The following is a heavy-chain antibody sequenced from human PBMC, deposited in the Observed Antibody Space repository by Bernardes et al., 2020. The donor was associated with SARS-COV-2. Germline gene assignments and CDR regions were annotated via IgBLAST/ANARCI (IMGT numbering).Heavy chain of an antibody. D-gene: IGHD6-6*01. Sequence: GESLKISCHDSGYTFTSHWIAWVRQMPGKGQEWMGMSYPDDSETRFSPSFQGRVTISADKSIKTAYLQWTSLKASDTAMYYCATHSASSERGAFDLWSQGTLVTVSS. J-gene: IGHJ3*01. CDR1: GYTFTSHW. CDR3: ATHSASSERGAFDL. V-gene: IGHV5-51*01. CDR2: SYPDDSET.